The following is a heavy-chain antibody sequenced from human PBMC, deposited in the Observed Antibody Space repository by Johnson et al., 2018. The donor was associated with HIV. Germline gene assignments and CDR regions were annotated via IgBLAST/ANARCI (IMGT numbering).Heavy chain of an antibody. D-gene: IGHD3-22*01. CDR2: IYSGGRT. Sequence: VQLVESGGGVVQPGRSLRLSCAASGFTVSSNYMSWVRQAPGKGLEWVSVIYSGGRTYYADSVKGRFTISRDNSKNTLYLEMNGLRAEDTDLYFCARDRIYYDSREGDAFDIWGQGTMVTVSS. V-gene: IGHV3-53*01. J-gene: IGHJ3*02. CDR3: ARDRIYYDSREGDAFDI. CDR1: GFTVSSNY.